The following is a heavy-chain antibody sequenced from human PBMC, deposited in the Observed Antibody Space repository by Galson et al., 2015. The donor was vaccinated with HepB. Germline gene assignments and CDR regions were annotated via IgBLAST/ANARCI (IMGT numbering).Heavy chain of an antibody. V-gene: IGHV3-21*01. CDR1: GFTFSSYS. CDR2: ISSSSSYI. J-gene: IGHJ4*02. Sequence: SLRLSCAASGFTFSSYSMNWVRQAPGKGLEWVSSISSSSSYIYYADSVKGRFTISRDNAKNSLYLQMNSLRAEDTAVYYCARAYQPTYSSSWYPSYFNFDYWGQGTLVTVSS. D-gene: IGHD6-13*01. CDR3: ARAYQPTYSSSWYPSYFNFDY.